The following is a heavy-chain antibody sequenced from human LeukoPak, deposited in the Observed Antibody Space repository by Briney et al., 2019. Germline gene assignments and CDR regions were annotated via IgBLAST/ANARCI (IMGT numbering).Heavy chain of an antibody. CDR3: AKGGIVAVEAARPNDY. CDR2: ITGGGART. D-gene: IGHD2-15*01. V-gene: IGHV3-23*01. Sequence: GGCLRLSCAASGVTFSTDAMSWGRQAPGRGVGWVSAITGGGARTYYADSVKGRFTISRDNSKSTLHLQMNSLRAEDTAVYYCAKGGIVAVEAARPNDYWGQGTLVIVSS. J-gene: IGHJ4*02. CDR1: GVTFSTDA.